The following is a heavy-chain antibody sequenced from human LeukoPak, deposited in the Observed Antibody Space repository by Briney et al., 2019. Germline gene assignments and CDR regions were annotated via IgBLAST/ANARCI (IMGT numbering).Heavy chain of an antibody. Sequence: SETLSLTCTVSGGSISSGSYYWSWIRQPPGKGLEWIGYIYYSGSTNYNPSLKSRVTISVDTSKNQFSLKLSPVTAAHTAVYYCARGYYYDSSGYLNWFDPWGQGTLVTVSS. CDR2: IYYSGST. D-gene: IGHD3-22*01. CDR3: ARGYYYDSSGYLNWFDP. V-gene: IGHV4-61*01. J-gene: IGHJ5*02. CDR1: GGSISSGSYY.